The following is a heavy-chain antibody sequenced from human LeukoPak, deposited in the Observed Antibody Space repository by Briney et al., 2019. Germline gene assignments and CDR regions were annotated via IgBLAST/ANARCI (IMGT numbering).Heavy chain of an antibody. CDR1: GYTFTSYD. CDR2: MNPNSGNT. J-gene: IGHJ4*02. Sequence: ASVKVSCKASGYTFTSYDINWVRQATGQGVEWMGWMNPNSGNTGYAQKFQGRVTITRNTSISTAYMELSSLRSEDTAVYYYARGFSSSWYDTAYWGQGTLVTVYS. V-gene: IGHV1-8*03. D-gene: IGHD6-13*01. CDR3: ARGFSSSWYDTAY.